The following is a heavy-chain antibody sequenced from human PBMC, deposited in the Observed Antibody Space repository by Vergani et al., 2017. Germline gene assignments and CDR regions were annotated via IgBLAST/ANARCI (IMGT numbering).Heavy chain of an antibody. V-gene: IGHV3-7*01. D-gene: IGHD2-15*01. CDR1: GFTFGDYY. CDR2: IKRDGTET. Sequence: EVHLEESGGGLVQPGGSLRLSCAASGFTFGDYYMAWIRVAPGKGLDWVASIKRDGTETFYVDSVKGRFTLSRDNAKTTLYLQMNSLRDEDRGVYYCARISGGSAPYLHYWGQGTLVTVAS. J-gene: IGHJ1*01. CDR3: ARISGGSAPYLHY.